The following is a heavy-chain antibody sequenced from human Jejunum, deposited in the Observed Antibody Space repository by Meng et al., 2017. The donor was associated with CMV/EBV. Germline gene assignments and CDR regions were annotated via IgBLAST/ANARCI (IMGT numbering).Heavy chain of an antibody. D-gene: IGHD3/OR15-3a*01. J-gene: IGHJ4*02. Sequence: CAAPGFTFRYYAMGWVRQTPGKGLEWVSGIGASGGSTYYADSVKGRFTISRDNINNILYLQMHSLRADDTAVYYCARGAPWTDYDYWGQGTLVTVSS. CDR2: IGASGGST. V-gene: IGHV3-23*01. CDR3: ARGAPWTDYDY. CDR1: GFTFRYYA.